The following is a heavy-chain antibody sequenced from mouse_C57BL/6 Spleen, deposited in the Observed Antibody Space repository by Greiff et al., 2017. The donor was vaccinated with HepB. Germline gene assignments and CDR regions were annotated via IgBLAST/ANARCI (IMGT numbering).Heavy chain of an antibody. CDR3: AGQGVYFDY. Sequence: EVMLVESGGGLVKPGGSLKLSCAASGFTFSSYTMSWVRQTPEKRLEWVATISGGGGNTYYPDSVKGRFTISRDNAKNTLYLQMSSLRSEDTALYYCAGQGVYFDYWGQGTTLTVSS. J-gene: IGHJ2*01. CDR1: GFTFSSYT. V-gene: IGHV5-9*01. CDR2: ISGGGGNT.